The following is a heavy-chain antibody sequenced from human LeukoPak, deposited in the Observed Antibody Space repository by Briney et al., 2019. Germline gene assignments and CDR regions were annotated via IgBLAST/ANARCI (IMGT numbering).Heavy chain of an antibody. CDR3: AREGSIAVAHDAFDI. V-gene: IGHV4-34*01. Sequence: KPSETLSLTCAVYGGSFSGYYWSWIRQPPGKGLEWIGEINHSGSTNYNPSLKSRVTISVDTSKNQFSLKLSPVTAADTAVYYCAREGSIAVAHDAFDIWGQGTMVTVSS. CDR1: GGSFSGYY. CDR2: INHSGST. J-gene: IGHJ3*02. D-gene: IGHD6-19*01.